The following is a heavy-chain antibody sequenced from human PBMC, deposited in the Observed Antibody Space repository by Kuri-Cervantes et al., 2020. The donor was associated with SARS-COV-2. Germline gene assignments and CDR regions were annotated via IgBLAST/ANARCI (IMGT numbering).Heavy chain of an antibody. D-gene: IGHD3-16*01. Sequence: SVKVSCKASGGTFSSYAISWVRQAPGQGLEWMGGIIPIFGIANYAQKFQGRVTITADKSTSTACMELSSLRSENTAVYYCAREITPNYYYYGMDVWGQGTTVTVSS. CDR1: GGTFSSYA. CDR3: AREITPNYYYYGMDV. J-gene: IGHJ6*02. V-gene: IGHV1-69*10. CDR2: IIPIFGIA.